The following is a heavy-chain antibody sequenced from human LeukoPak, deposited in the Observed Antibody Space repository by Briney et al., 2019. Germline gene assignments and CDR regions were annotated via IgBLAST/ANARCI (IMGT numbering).Heavy chain of an antibody. CDR1: GGSISSGSYY. D-gene: IGHD1-1*01. V-gene: IGHV4-61*02. CDR3: ARHRSVHYDAFDM. CDR2: MYTSGST. Sequence: SETLSLTCTVSGGSISSGSYYWRWIRQPAGKGLEWIGRMYTSGSTNYNPSLKSRVTISVDRSKNQFSLKLSSVTAADTAVYYCARHRSVHYDAFDMWGQGTMVTVSS. J-gene: IGHJ3*02.